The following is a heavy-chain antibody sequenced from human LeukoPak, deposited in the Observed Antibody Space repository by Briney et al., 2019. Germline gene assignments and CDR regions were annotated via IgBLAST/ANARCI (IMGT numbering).Heavy chain of an antibody. CDR1: GFTFSNYG. CDR2: IWYDGSNN. D-gene: IGHD6-6*01. V-gene: IGHV3-33*01. CDR3: ARHRAYSSSSPFDY. Sequence: GRSLRLSCAASGFTFSNYGMHWVRQAPGKGLEWVAVIWYDGSNNYYADSVKGRFTISRDNSKNTMYLQMNTLRAEDTAVYYCARHRAYSSSSPFDYWGQGTLVTVSS. J-gene: IGHJ4*02.